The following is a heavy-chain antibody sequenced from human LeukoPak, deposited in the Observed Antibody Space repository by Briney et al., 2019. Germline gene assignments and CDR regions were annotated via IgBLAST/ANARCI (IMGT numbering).Heavy chain of an antibody. CDR2: ISGSGIST. D-gene: IGHD3-22*01. CDR1: GFTFSSYA. V-gene: IGHV3-23*01. J-gene: IGHJ4*02. CDR3: AKGGEPRYYDSSGYYYGFH. Sequence: GGSLRLSCAASGFTFSSYAMSWVRQAPGKGLEWVSAISGSGISTYYADSVKGRFTISRDNSKNTLYLQMNSLRAEDTAVYYCAKGGEPRYYDSSGYYYGFHWGQGTLVTVSS.